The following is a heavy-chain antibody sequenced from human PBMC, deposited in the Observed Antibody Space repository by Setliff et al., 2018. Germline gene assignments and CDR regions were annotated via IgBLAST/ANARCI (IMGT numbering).Heavy chain of an antibody. V-gene: IGHV1-69-2*01. CDR1: GYTFIDYY. CDR3: ATDLCDASSCFGAFDY. CDR2: VDPGDGKT. D-gene: IGHD2-2*01. Sequence: GASVKVSCKVSGYTFIDYYMHWLKQTPGKGLEWVGLVDPGDGKTVYAEKFQGRVTITADTSTDTTYIELSSLRSVDTALYFCATDLCDASSCFGAFDYWGQGTLVTVSS. J-gene: IGHJ4*02.